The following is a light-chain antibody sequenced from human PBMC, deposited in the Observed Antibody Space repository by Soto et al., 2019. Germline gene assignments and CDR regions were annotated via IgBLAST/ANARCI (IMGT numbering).Light chain of an antibody. CDR2: DDS. J-gene: IGLJ3*02. CDR3: QVWDRSSNHWV. CDR1: SNIGAGYD. V-gene: IGLV3-21*02. Sequence: VLTQPPSVSGAPGQRVTISCTGSSSNIGAGYDVHWYQQKPGQAPVLVVHDDSDRPSGIPGRFSGSNSGDTATLTISGVEAGDEADYYCQVWDRSSNHWVFGGGTKLTVL.